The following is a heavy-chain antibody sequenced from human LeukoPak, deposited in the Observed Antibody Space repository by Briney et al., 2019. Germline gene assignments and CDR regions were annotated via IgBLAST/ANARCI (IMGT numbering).Heavy chain of an antibody. CDR1: GYSISSGYY. Sequence: SQTLSLTCAVSGYSISSGYYWGWIRQPPGKGLEWIGSIHHSGNTYYNPSLKSRVTISVGMSKNQFSLKLSSVTAADTAVYYCARVVVVVVAGRWFDPWGQGTLVTVSS. CDR3: ARVVVVVVAGRWFDP. CDR2: IHHSGNT. J-gene: IGHJ5*02. V-gene: IGHV4-38-2*01. D-gene: IGHD2-15*01.